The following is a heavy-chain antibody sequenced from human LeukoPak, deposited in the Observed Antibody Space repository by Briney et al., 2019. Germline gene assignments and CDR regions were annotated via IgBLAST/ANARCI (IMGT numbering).Heavy chain of an antibody. CDR3: ARHPLARYYFDY. CDR2: IYYSGSA. J-gene: IGHJ4*02. Sequence: SETLSLTCTVSSGSISSSSYYWGWIRQPPGKGLEWIGSIYYSGSAYYNPSLKSRLTISVDTSRNQFSLKLSSVTAADTAVYYCARHPLARYYFDYWGQGTLVTVSS. V-gene: IGHV4-39*01. CDR1: SGSISSSSYY.